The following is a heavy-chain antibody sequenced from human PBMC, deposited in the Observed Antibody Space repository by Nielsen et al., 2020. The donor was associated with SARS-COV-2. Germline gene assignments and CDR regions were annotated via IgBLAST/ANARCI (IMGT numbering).Heavy chain of an antibody. V-gene: IGHV3-23*01. D-gene: IGHD7-27*01. Sequence: GESLKISCAASGFTFSKYAMSWVRQSPGKGLEWVSGIFSNGAAAWYAESVKGRFIISRDNSKNTLYLQLNSLRAEDTAIYYCAKDETTSGVNFFHYWGQGALVTVSS. CDR2: IFSNGAAA. CDR3: AKDETTSGVNFFHY. CDR1: GFTFSKYA. J-gene: IGHJ4*02.